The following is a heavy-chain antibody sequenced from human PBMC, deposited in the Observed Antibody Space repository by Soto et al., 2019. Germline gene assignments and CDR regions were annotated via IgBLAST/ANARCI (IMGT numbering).Heavy chain of an antibody. CDR2: INPNSGGT. V-gene: IGHV1-2*06. Sequence: QVQLVQSGAEVKKPGASVKVSCKASGYIFTDYYMHWVRQAPGQELGWMGRINPNSGGTNYAQKFQGRVTMTRDTSIRTAYTELSSLRSEDTAVYYCATGDAFDLWGQGTMVTVSS. CDR3: ATGDAFDL. J-gene: IGHJ3*01. D-gene: IGHD4-17*01. CDR1: GYIFTDYY.